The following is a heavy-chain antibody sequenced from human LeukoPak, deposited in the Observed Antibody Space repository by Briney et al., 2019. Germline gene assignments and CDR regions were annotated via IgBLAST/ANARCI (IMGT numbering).Heavy chain of an antibody. CDR2: IRSRGSTM. CDR1: GFTFSSYE. J-gene: IGHJ4*02. D-gene: IGHD3-10*01. V-gene: IGHV3-48*03. CDR3: ARVRRGGYFDF. Sequence: GGPRRLSCAASGFTFSSYEMNWVRQAPGKALEGVSYIRSRGSTMYYADSVKGRFTISRDNAKNSLFLQMNSLRAEDTAVYYCARVRRGGYFDFWSQGTLVTVSS.